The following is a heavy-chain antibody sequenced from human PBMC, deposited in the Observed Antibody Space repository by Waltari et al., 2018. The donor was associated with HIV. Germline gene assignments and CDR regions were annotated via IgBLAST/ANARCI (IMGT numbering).Heavy chain of an antibody. Sequence: QVQLVQSGIEVKKPGASVKVSCKASGYTFTTYDINWVRQATGQGLEWVGWMNPNSGNTGYTQNFQGRVTMTRNTSISTAYMELNSLTSEDTAVYYCARGRYCSSTSCPYWFDPWGQGTLVTVSS. J-gene: IGHJ5*02. CDR3: ARGRYCSSTSCPYWFDP. CDR1: GYTFTTYD. D-gene: IGHD2-2*01. CDR2: MNPNSGNT. V-gene: IGHV1-8*01.